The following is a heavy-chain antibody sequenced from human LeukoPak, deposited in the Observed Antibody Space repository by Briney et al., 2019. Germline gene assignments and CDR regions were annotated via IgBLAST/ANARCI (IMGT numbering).Heavy chain of an antibody. Sequence: GESLKISCKGSGYSFNTYWIAWVRQMPGKGLEWMGIIYPGDSDTRYSPSFQGQVTISADKSISTAYLQWSSLKASDTAMYYCARPPDYYDSSGPYYFDYWGQGTLVTVSS. J-gene: IGHJ4*02. CDR2: IYPGDSDT. V-gene: IGHV5-51*01. D-gene: IGHD3-22*01. CDR1: GYSFNTYW. CDR3: ARPPDYYDSSGPYYFDY.